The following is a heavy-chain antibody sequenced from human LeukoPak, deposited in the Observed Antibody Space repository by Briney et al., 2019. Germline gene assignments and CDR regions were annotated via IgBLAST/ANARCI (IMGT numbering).Heavy chain of an antibody. D-gene: IGHD2-15*01. Sequence: GGSLRLSCAASGFTFSSYSMNWVRQAPGKGLEWVSSISSSSSYIYYADSVKSRFTISRDNAKNSLYLQMNSLRAEDTAVYYCAREWVVADNRIDYWGQGTLVTVSS. CDR3: AREWVVADNRIDY. V-gene: IGHV3-21*01. CDR1: GFTFSSYS. CDR2: ISSSSSYI. J-gene: IGHJ4*02.